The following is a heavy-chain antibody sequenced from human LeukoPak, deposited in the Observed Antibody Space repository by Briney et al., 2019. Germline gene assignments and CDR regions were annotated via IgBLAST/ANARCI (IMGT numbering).Heavy chain of an antibody. J-gene: IGHJ4*02. V-gene: IGHV3-48*02. Sequence: GGSLRLSCAASGFIFSSYGMNWVRQAPAKGLEWISYISSRSSTIYYADSVKGRFTISRDNAKNSLYLQMNSLRDKDTAVYYCARGCSGGSCFGDFDYWGQGTLGTVSS. CDR3: ARGCSGGSCFGDFDY. CDR2: ISSRSSTI. D-gene: IGHD2-15*01. CDR1: GFIFSSYG.